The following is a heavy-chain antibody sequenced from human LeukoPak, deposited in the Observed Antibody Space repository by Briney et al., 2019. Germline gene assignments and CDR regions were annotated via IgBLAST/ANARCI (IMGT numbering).Heavy chain of an antibody. Sequence: GGSLRLSCAASGFTFDDYGMSWVRQAPGKGLEWVSGINWNGGSTGYADSVKGRFTISRDNAKNSLYLQMHSLRAEDTALYYCARDKAYCSSTSCYRWWDYWGQGTLVTVSS. D-gene: IGHD2-2*01. CDR1: GFTFDDYG. J-gene: IGHJ4*02. CDR2: INWNGGST. V-gene: IGHV3-20*04. CDR3: ARDKAYCSSTSCYRWWDY.